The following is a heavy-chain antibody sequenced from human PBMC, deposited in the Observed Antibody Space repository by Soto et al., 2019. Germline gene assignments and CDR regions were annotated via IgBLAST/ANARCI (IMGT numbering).Heavy chain of an antibody. D-gene: IGHD2-2*01. CDR1: GGSISSGGYS. J-gene: IGHJ4*02. Sequence: PSETLSLTCAVSGGSISSGGYSWSWIRQPPGKGLEWIGYMYHSGSTYYNPSLESRVTISIDRSKNQFSLKLSSVTAADTAVYYGARVPAYGGRGFLATVSS. CDR3: ARVPAY. CDR2: MYHSGST. V-gene: IGHV4-30-2*01.